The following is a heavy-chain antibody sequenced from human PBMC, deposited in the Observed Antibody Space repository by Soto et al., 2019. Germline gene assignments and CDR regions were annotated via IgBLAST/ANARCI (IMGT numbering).Heavy chain of an antibody. Sequence: LRLSCAASGFTFSSYAMHWVRQAPGKGLEWVAVISYDGSNKYYADSVKGRFTISRDNSKNTLYLQMNSLRAEDTAVYYCARDLDSSWTHYYYGMDVWGQGTTVTVSS. V-gene: IGHV3-30-3*01. J-gene: IGHJ6*02. D-gene: IGHD6-13*01. CDR2: ISYDGSNK. CDR1: GFTFSSYA. CDR3: ARDLDSSWTHYYYGMDV.